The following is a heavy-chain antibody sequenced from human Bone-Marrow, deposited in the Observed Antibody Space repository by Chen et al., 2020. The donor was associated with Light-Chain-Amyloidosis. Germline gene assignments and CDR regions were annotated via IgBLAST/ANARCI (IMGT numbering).Heavy chain of an antibody. Sequence: QVQLQQWGAGLLKPSETLSLTCAVYGGSFSGYYWSWIRQPPGKGLEWIGEINHSGSTNYNPSLKSRVTISVDTSKNQFSRKLSSVTAADTAVYYCARGNPVKQQLVYFFSGDYFDYWGQGTLVTVSS. D-gene: IGHD6-13*01. CDR3: ARGNPVKQQLVYFFSGDYFDY. J-gene: IGHJ4*02. V-gene: IGHV4-34*01. CDR2: INHSGST. CDR1: GGSFSGYY.